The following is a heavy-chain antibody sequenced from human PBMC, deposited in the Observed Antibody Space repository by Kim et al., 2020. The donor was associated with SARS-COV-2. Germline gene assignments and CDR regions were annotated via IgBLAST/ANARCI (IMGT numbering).Heavy chain of an antibody. Sequence: GGSLRLSCAASGFTFSIYDMHWVRQATGKGLEWVSSIGTVGDTYYAASVKGRFTISRENAKNSLFLQMNSLRAGDTAIYYCTRDLYGSGSLWGQGTLVTVSS. CDR1: GFTFSIYD. V-gene: IGHV3-13*01. D-gene: IGHD3-10*01. CDR2: IGTVGDT. J-gene: IGHJ4*02. CDR3: TRDLYGSGSL.